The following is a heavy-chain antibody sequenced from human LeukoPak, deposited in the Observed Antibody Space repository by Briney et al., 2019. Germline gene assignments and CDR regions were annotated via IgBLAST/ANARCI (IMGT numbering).Heavy chain of an antibody. CDR3: ARSVGLAS. J-gene: IGHJ5*01. V-gene: IGHV3-21*01. D-gene: IGHD1-26*01. CDR2: ITSSSSYM. Sequence: GGSLRLSCAASGFTLSTYTVNWVRQAPGKGLEWVSSITSSSSYMYYADSVKGRFTISRDNAENSLHLQMNSLRAEDTAIYYCARSVGLASWGQGTLVTVSS. CDR1: GFTLSTYT.